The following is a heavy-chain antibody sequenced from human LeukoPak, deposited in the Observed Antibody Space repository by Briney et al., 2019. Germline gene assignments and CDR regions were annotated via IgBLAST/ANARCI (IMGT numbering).Heavy chain of an antibody. CDR1: GFTFSSYA. J-gene: IGHJ4*02. Sequence: PGGSLRLSCAASGFTFSSYAMSWVRQAPGKGLKWVSAISGSGGSTYYADSVKGRFTISRDNSKNTLYLQMNSLRAEDTAVYYCAKGRWYSSSTLDYWGQGTLVTVSS. CDR2: ISGSGGST. D-gene: IGHD6-13*01. CDR3: AKGRWYSSSTLDY. V-gene: IGHV3-23*01.